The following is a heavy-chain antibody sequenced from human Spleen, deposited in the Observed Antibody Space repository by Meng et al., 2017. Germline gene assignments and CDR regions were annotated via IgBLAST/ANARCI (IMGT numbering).Heavy chain of an antibody. V-gene: IGHV1-2*06. D-gene: IGHD3-10*01. Sequence: HVQLGQSGAEGKTPGASLKVSCKPSGYNFPEYYIPWVRRATGQGLEWMGRINPKSGDTHYAQKFQARVTMTGDTSISTAYMELSGLRSEDTAVYYCARVSASLWSGLDYWGQGTLVTVSS. CDR3: ARVSASLWSGLDY. CDR2: INPKSGDT. J-gene: IGHJ4*02. CDR1: GYNFPEYY.